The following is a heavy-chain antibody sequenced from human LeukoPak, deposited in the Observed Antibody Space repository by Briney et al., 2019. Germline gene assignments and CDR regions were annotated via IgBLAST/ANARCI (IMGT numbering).Heavy chain of an antibody. CDR1: GDSFSSGGY. J-gene: IGHJ5*02. CDR3: ARARTQYSDGSGLNWFDP. Sequence: SETLSLTCTVSGDSFSSGGYSWTRQLPGVGLEWIGYVFSSGRTYYNASLKSRVTISLDTSKNQFSLRLSSVTAADTAVYYCARARTQYSDGSGLNWFDPWGQGTLVTVSS. V-gene: IGHV4-31*03. D-gene: IGHD3-22*01. CDR2: VFSSGRT.